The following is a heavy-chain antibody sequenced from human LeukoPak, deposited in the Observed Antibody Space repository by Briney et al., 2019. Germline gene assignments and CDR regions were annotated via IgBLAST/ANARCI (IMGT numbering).Heavy chain of an antibody. V-gene: IGHV3-23*01. J-gene: IGHJ3*01. D-gene: IGHD3-16*01. CDR2: VSGGGDRT. Sequence: PGGSLRLSCAASGFTFSNYPTSWVRQAPGKGPEWVSTVSGGGDRTYYADSVKGRFTISRDNSRNTLYLQMNSLRAEDTAVYYCAKPSHYETGNPQETDSFDFWGQGTMVTISS. CDR1: GFTFSNYP. CDR3: AKPSHYETGNPQETDSFDF.